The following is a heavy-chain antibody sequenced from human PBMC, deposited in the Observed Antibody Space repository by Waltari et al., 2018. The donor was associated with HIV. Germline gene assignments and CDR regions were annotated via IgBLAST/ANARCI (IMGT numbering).Heavy chain of an antibody. CDR1: GCSLSRSYF. D-gene: IGHD2-15*01. V-gene: IGHV4-39*01. J-gene: IGHJ4*02. Sequence: QLQLQESGPGLVKPSETLSLTCTVSGCSLSRSYFWGLLRQTPGKGLEWIATISYSGSPYHNPSLQSRITMSVDSFKNQFSLRLTSVTAADTGLYYCARVLGYCNSATCNNYFDDWGRGTLVTVSS. CDR2: ISYSGSP. CDR3: ARVLGYCNSATCNNYFDD.